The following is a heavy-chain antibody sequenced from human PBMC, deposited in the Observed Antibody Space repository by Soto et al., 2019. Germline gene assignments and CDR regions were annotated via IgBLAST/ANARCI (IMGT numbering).Heavy chain of an antibody. J-gene: IGHJ3*02. CDR3: AKGHGDFWSGEGNAFDI. D-gene: IGHD3-3*01. CDR1: GFTFSSYA. CDR2: ISGSGGST. Sequence: GGSLRLSCAASGFTFSSYAMSWVRQAPGKGLEWVSAISGSGGSTYYADSVKGRFTISRDNPKNTLYLQMNSLRAEDTAVYYCAKGHGDFWSGEGNAFDIWGQGTMVTVSS. V-gene: IGHV3-23*01.